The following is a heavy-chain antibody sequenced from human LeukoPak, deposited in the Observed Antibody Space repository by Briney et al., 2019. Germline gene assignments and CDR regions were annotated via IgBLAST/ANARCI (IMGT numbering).Heavy chain of an antibody. J-gene: IGHJ4*02. CDR3: LRQGVGAPPR. Sequence: GGSLRLSCAASGFTVSANDMSWVRQAPGKGLEWVSLIYAGGGSSAFYADSVKGRFTASRHDSKNTLDRQMNGLRADDTAVYYCLRQGVGAPPRWGQGTLVTVSS. CDR1: GFTVSAND. V-gene: IGHV3-53*04. CDR2: IYAGGGSSA. D-gene: IGHD3-16*01.